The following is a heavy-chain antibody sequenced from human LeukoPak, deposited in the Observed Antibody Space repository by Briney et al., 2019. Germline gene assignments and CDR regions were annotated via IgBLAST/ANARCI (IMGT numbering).Heavy chain of an antibody. CDR3: AREEKYCSGGSCSGPFDY. CDR2: IYSGGST. Sequence: GGSLRLSCAASGFTVSSNYMSWVRQAPGKGLEWVSVIYSGGSTYYADSVKGRFTISRDNSKNTLYLQMNSLRAEDTAVYYCAREEKYCSGGSCSGPFDYWGQGTLVTVSS. J-gene: IGHJ4*02. D-gene: IGHD2-15*01. CDR1: GFTVSSNY. V-gene: IGHV3-53*01.